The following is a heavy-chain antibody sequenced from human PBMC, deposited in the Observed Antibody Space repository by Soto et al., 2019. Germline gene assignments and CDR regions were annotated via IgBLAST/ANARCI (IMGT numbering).Heavy chain of an antibody. D-gene: IGHD2-2*01. J-gene: IGHJ6*02. CDR2: MNPNSGNT. Sequence: GASVKVSCKASGYTFTSYDINWVRQATGQGLEWMGWMNPNSGNTGYAQKFQGRVTMTRNTSISTAYMELSSLRAEDTAVYYCARDVSTDYYYYGMDVWGQGTTVTVSS. CDR3: ARDVSTDYYYYGMDV. CDR1: GYTFTSYD. V-gene: IGHV1-8*01.